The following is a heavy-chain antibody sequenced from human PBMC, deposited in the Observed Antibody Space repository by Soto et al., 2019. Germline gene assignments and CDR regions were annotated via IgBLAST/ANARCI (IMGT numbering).Heavy chain of an antibody. CDR3: AGTTVTTNY. J-gene: IGHJ4*02. D-gene: IGHD4-4*01. CDR2: ISYDGINK. V-gene: IGHV3-30-3*01. CDR1: VFTFISHA. Sequence: QVQLVESGGGLVQPGRSLRLSCVGSVFTFISHAIHWVRQAPGKGLEWVAVISYDGINKYYADSVKGRFTISRDNSKNSLYLQMNSLRAEDTAVYFCAGTTVTTNYWGQGTLVTVSS.